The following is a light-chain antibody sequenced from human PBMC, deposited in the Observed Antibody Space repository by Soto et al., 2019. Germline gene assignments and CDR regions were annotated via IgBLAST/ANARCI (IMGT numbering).Light chain of an antibody. CDR2: DVT. V-gene: IGLV2-14*01. J-gene: IGLJ1*01. Sequence: QSLLTQRACVSGSPGQSFTISCTGTSSDVGGYNSVSWYRQYPGKAPKLIIFDVTDRPSGISTRFSGSKSGNTASLTISGLQAEDEAVFYCTSYTSSSTTVFGTGTKLTVL. CDR3: TSYTSSSTTV. CDR1: SSDVGGYNS.